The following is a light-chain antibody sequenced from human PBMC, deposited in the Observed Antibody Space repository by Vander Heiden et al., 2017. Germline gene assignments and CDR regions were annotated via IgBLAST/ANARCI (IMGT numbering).Light chain of an antibody. J-gene: IGKJ2*01. CDR3: QQSDSTPHT. V-gene: IGKV1-39*01. CDR2: GTS. CDR1: KNISMY. Sequence: DVPLTQSPSSLSASVGDRVTITCRASKNISMYLNWDQQKPGKAPQLLISGTSSLQTGVPSRFSGSGSGTDFTLTIQSLQPEDFATYYCQQSDSTPHTFGQGTKLEIK.